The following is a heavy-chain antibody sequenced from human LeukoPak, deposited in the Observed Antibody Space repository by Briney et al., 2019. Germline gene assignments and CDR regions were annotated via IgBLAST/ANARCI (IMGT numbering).Heavy chain of an antibody. V-gene: IGHV3-48*04. CDR1: GFPFSSYA. D-gene: IGHD1-26*01. CDR3: ARDRYVGATTAGDSDS. CDR2: IGSSGSTI. J-gene: IGHJ4*02. Sequence: GGSLRLSCAASGFPFSSYAMSWVRQAPGKGLEWVSYIGSSGSTIYYADSVKGRFTISRDNAKNSLYLQMNSLRAEDTAVYYCARDRYVGATTAGDSDSWGQGTLVTVSS.